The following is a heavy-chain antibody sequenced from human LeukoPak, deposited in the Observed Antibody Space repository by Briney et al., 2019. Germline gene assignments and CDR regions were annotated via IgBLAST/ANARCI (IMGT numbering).Heavy chain of an antibody. CDR3: AREEEGYSSSSTDAFDI. CDR1: GYSFTIYW. V-gene: IGHV5-51*01. D-gene: IGHD6-6*01. Sequence: ASLTLCLTCSGYSFTIYWIGWARHLPGKGLEWVGIIYPGDSDTRYSPSFQGQVTISADKSISTAYLQWSSLKASDTAMYYCAREEEGYSSSSTDAFDIWGQGTMVTVSS. J-gene: IGHJ3*02. CDR2: IYPGDSDT.